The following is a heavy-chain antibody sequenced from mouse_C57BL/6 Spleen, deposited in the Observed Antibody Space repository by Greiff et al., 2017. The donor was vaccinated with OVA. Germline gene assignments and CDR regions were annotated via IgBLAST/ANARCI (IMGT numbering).Heavy chain of an antibody. V-gene: IGHV1-64*01. J-gene: IGHJ4*01. Sequence: QVQLQQPGAELVKPGASVKLSCKASGYTFTSYWMHWVKQRPGQGLEWIGMIHPNSGSTNYNEKFKSKATLTVDKSSSTAYMQLSSLTSEDSAVYYCARSLYDYDEFHYYAMDYWGQGTSVTVSS. D-gene: IGHD2-4*01. CDR1: GYTFTSYW. CDR3: ARSLYDYDEFHYYAMDY. CDR2: IHPNSGST.